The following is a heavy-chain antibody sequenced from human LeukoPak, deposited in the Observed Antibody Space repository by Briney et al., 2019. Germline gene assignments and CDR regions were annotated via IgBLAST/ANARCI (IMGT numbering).Heavy chain of an antibody. Sequence: GGSLRLSCAASGFTFSSYAMSWVRQAPGKGLEWVAVISYDGSNKYYADSVKGRFTISRDNSKNTLYLQMNSLRAEDTAVYYCALGGYFDWLSFDYWGQGTLVTVSS. CDR3: ALGGYFDWLSFDY. CDR1: GFTFSSYA. V-gene: IGHV3-30*04. D-gene: IGHD3-9*01. J-gene: IGHJ4*02. CDR2: ISYDGSNK.